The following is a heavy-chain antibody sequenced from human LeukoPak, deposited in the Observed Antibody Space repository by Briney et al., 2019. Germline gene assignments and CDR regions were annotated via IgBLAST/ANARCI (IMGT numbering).Heavy chain of an antibody. Sequence: QPGRSLRLSCAASGFTFTAYLIHWVRQAPGKGLEWVAVMSSDGNAMFYADSVKGRFTISRANSKNTLYLQMNSLRAEDTAVYYCVRESEYYFDHSASFDYWGQGTLVTVSS. CDR3: VRESEYYFDHSASFDY. J-gene: IGHJ4*02. V-gene: IGHV3-30-3*01. CDR2: MSSDGNAM. CDR1: GFTFTAYL. D-gene: IGHD3-22*01.